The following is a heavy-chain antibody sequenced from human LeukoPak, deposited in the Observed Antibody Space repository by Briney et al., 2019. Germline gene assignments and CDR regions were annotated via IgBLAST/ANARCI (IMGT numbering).Heavy chain of an antibody. V-gene: IGHV3-9*01. CDR3: AKSMILAGGYSYGFFDY. J-gene: IGHJ4*02. Sequence: GGSLRLSCAASGFTFDDYAMHWVRQAPGKGLEWVSGISWNSGSIGYADSVKGRFTISRDNAKNSLYLQMNSLRAEDTALYYCAKSMILAGGYSYGFFDYWGQGTLVTVPS. CDR2: ISWNSGSI. CDR1: GFTFDDYA. D-gene: IGHD5-18*01.